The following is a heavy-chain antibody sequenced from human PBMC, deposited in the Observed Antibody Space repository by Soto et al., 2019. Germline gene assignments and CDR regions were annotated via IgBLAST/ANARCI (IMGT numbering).Heavy chain of an antibody. CDR3: ARDLYSFSAFDI. V-gene: IGHV4-34*01. J-gene: IGHJ3*02. Sequence: SETLSLTCAVYGGSFSGYYWSWIRQPPGKGLEWIGEINHSGSTYYNPSLKSRVTRSVDRSKNQFSLKLSSVTAADTAVYYCARDLYSFSAFDIWGQGTMVTVSS. CDR1: GGSFSGYY. CDR2: INHSGST. D-gene: IGHD5-18*01.